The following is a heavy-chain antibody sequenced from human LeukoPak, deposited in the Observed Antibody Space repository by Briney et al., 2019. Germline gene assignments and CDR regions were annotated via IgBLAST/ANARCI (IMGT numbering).Heavy chain of an antibody. CDR1: GFTSIAYA. J-gene: IGHJ4*02. CDR3: ARDAAGEDY. Sequence: PGGSLRLSCVGSGFTSIAYALTWARQAPGKGLEWVANIEKDGSERYYVDSVKGRFTISRDNAKNSLYLQMNSLRAEDTAVYYCARDAAGEDYWGRGTLVTVSS. D-gene: IGHD6-13*01. CDR2: IEKDGSER. V-gene: IGHV3-7*03.